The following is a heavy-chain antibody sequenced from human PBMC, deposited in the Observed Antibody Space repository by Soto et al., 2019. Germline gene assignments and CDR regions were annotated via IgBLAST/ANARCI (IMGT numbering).Heavy chain of an antibody. CDR1: GFTFSDYY. Sequence: GGSLRLSCAASGFTFSDYYMSWISQAPGKGLEGVSYISSSSIYTNYADSVKGRFTISRDKAKNSLYLQMKRLRSGDTAVYCCSWANYNGSGSYFLDYWGQGTLVTVSS. CDR3: SWANYNGSGSYFLDY. J-gene: IGHJ4*02. D-gene: IGHD3-10*01. V-gene: IGHV3-11*03. CDR2: ISSSSIYT.